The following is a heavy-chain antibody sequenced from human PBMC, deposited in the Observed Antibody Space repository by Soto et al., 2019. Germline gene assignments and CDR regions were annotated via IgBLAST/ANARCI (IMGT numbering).Heavy chain of an antibody. Sequence: XXSLRLSCAASGFTFSSYAMGWVPQAPGKGLEWVSAISGSGGSTYYADSVKGRFTISRDNSKNTLYLQMNSLRAEDTAVYYCAKAIDTVTAPAGYWGQGTLVTVSS. CDR1: GFTFSSYA. D-gene: IGHD2-21*02. J-gene: IGHJ4*02. V-gene: IGHV3-23*01. CDR3: AKAIDTVTAPAGY. CDR2: ISGSGGST.